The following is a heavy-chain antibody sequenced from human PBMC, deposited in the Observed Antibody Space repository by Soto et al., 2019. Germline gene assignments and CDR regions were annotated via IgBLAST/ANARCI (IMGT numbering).Heavy chain of an antibody. CDR3: ARDPGEGYFDY. Sequence: PSETLSLTCTVSGGSISSGGYYWSWIRQHPGKGLEWIGYIYYSGSTYYNPSLKSRVTISVDTSKNQFSPKLSSVTAADTAVYYCARDPGEGYFDYWGQGTLVTVSS. V-gene: IGHV4-31*03. CDR1: GGSISSGGYY. CDR2: IYYSGST. J-gene: IGHJ4*02.